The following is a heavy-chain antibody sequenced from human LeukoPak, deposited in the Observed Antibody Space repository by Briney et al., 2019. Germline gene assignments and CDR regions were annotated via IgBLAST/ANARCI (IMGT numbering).Heavy chain of an antibody. CDR3: ARTFASYYLSGLDY. CDR1: GYPFTGYY. J-gene: IGHJ4*02. V-gene: IGHV1-2*02. D-gene: IGHD5-18*01. CDR2: INPNSGST. Sequence: ASVKVSCKASGYPFTGYYIHWVRQAPGQGLEWMGWINPNSGSTNSAQKFQVRVTMTRDTSITAAYMELSSLRSDDTAVYYCARTFASYYLSGLDYWGRGTLVTVSS.